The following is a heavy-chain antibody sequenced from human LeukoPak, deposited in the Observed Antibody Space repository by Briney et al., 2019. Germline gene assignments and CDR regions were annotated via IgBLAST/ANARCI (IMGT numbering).Heavy chain of an antibody. CDR1: GFTFSSYW. CDR3: ARGSSAGASLRHDY. V-gene: IGHV3-7*01. J-gene: IGHJ4*02. CDR2: IKQDGSEE. Sequence: GGSLRLSCAASGFTFSSYWMSWVRPAPGKGLEWVANIKQDGSEENFVDSVKGRFTISRDNAKKSLYLQMNSLRAEDTAVHYCARGSSAGASLRHDYWGQGTLVTVSS. D-gene: IGHD1-26*01.